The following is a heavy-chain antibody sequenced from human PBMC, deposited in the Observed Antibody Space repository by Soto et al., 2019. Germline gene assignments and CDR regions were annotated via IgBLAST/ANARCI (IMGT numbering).Heavy chain of an antibody. CDR2: IYSGGST. Sequence: QSGGSLRLSCAASGFTVSSNYMSWVRQAPGKGLEWVSVIYSGGSTYYADSVKGRFTISRHNSKNTLYLQMNSLRAEDTAVYYCARKYLYCSGGSCYSDAFDIWGQGTMVTVSS. V-gene: IGHV3-53*04. CDR3: ARKYLYCSGGSCYSDAFDI. CDR1: GFTVSSNY. D-gene: IGHD2-15*01. J-gene: IGHJ3*02.